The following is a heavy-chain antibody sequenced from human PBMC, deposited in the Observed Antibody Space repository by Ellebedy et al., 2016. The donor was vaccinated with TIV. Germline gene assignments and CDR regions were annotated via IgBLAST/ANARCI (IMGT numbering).Heavy chain of an antibody. D-gene: IGHD2-15*01. CDR3: AAAHYYFYGKDV. V-gene: IGHV3-48*03. CDR2: ISSSGTTK. Sequence: GESLKISCAASGFPFSSFEVNWVRQSPGKGLEWVAYISSSGTTKYYADSVKGRFTISRDNAKNSLYLQMNSLRAEDTAFYDCAAAHYYFYGKDVWGQGTRVTVSS. CDR1: GFPFSSFE. J-gene: IGHJ6*02.